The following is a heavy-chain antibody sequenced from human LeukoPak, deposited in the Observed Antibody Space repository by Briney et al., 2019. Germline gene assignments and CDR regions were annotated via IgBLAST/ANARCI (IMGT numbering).Heavy chain of an antibody. CDR3: ARGDAFDI. V-gene: IGHV3-11*01. J-gene: IGHJ3*02. CDR1: GFTFSDYD. Sequence: GGSLRLSCAAFGFTFSDYDMSWIRQAPGKGLEWVSSISRSGSTIYYADSVKGRFTLSRDNAKNSLYLQMNSLRAEDTAVYYCARGDAFDIWGRGTMVTVSS. CDR2: ISRSGSTI.